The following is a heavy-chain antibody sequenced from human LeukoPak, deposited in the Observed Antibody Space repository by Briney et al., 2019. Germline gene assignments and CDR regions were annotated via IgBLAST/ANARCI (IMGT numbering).Heavy chain of an antibody. CDR3: TTDDVVVPAAKVAVAAMGGY. J-gene: IGHJ4*02. Sequence: GGSLRLSCAASGFTFSNAWMSWVRQAPGKGLEWVVRIKSKTDGGTTDYAAPVKGRFTISRDDSKNTLYLQMNSLKTDDTAVYYCTTDDVVVPAAKVAVAAMGGYWGQGTLVTVSS. D-gene: IGHD2-2*01. V-gene: IGHV3-15*01. CDR1: GFTFSNAW. CDR2: IKSKTDGGTT.